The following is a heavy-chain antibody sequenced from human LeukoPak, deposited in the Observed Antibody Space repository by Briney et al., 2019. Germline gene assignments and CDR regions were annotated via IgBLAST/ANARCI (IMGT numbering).Heavy chain of an antibody. CDR1: GFTFSRHT. V-gene: IGHV3-7*01. Sequence: GGSLRLSCAASGFTFSRHTMTWVRQAPGKGLEWVANIKQDGSEKYYVDSVKGRFTISRDNAKNSLYLQMNSLRAEDTAVYYCARESYSSSWETIDYWGQGTLVTVSS. J-gene: IGHJ4*02. CDR3: ARESYSSSWETIDY. D-gene: IGHD6-13*01. CDR2: IKQDGSEK.